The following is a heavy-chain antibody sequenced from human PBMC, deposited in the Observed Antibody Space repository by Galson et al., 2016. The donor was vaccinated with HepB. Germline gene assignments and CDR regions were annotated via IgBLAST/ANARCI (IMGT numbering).Heavy chain of an antibody. Sequence: SLRLSCAASGFTFSSYWMSWVRQAPGKGLEWVANVKRDGSERSYVDSVKGRFTISRDNAKNSLFLQMNSLRVEDTAVYYCARGANRGRPFDYWGQGTLVTVSS. CDR1: GFTFSSYW. CDR2: VKRDGSER. J-gene: IGHJ4*02. V-gene: IGHV3-7*03. D-gene: IGHD3-10*01. CDR3: ARGANRGRPFDY.